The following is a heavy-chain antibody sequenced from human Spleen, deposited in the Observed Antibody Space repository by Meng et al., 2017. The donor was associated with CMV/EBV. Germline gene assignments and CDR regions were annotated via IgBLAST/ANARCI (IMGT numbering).Heavy chain of an antibody. J-gene: IGHJ5*02. CDR1: GFTFHSYA. CDR2: INAGNGNT. CDR3: ARVAVIAARPDHWFDP. V-gene: IGHV1-3*01. Sequence: GFTFHSYARNWVGRAPGQRLEWMGWINAGNGNTKYSQEYQDGVTITRDTSASTAYMELSSLRSEDTAVYYCARVAVIAARPDHWFDPWGQGTLVTVSS. D-gene: IGHD6-6*01.